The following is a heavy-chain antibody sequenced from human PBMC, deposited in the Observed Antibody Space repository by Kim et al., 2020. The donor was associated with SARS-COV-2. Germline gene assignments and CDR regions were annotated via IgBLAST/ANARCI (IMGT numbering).Heavy chain of an antibody. CDR2: INSDGRTA. CDR1: GFPFSTYW. V-gene: IGHV3-74*01. J-gene: IGHJ5*02. Sequence: GGSLRLSCAASGFPFSTYWMFWVRQVPGKGLVWVAHINSDGRTAHYADSVKGRFSISRDNANNTLCLQMNSLRVGDTGIYYCARSPRLGSVDLWGHGTLVTVSS. D-gene: IGHD2-2*03. CDR3: ARSPRLGSVDL.